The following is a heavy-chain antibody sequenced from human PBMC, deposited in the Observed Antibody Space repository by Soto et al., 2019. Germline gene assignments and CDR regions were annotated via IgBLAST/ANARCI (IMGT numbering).Heavy chain of an antibody. CDR2: ISYDGSNK. D-gene: IGHD3-10*01. J-gene: IGHJ4*02. CDR1: GFTFSSYA. V-gene: IGHV3-30-3*01. Sequence: QVQLVESGGGVVQPGRSLRLSCAASGFTFSSYAMHWVRQAPGKGLEWVAVISYDGSNKYYADSVKGRFTISRDNSKNTLYLQMNSLRAEDTAVYYCARDQPSYGSGSYLDYWGQGTLVTVSS. CDR3: ARDQPSYGSGSYLDY.